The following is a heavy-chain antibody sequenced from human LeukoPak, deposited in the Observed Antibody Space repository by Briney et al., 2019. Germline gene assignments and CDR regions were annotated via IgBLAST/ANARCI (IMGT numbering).Heavy chain of an antibody. Sequence: SQTLSLTCTVSGGSISSGDFYWSWIRQPPGKGLEWIGYIYYSGSTYYNPSLNSRLTISVDTSKNQFSLKPSSVTAADTAVYYCARYAAYDSRGNYFDYWGQGTLVAVSS. CDR3: ARYAAYDSRGNYFDY. D-gene: IGHD3-22*01. V-gene: IGHV4-30-4*08. CDR1: GGSISSGDFY. CDR2: IYYSGST. J-gene: IGHJ4*02.